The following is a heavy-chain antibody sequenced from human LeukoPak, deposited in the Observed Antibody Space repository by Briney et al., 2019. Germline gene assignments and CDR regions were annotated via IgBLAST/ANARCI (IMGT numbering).Heavy chain of an antibody. CDR3: ARAILTPSGYVWHFDL. J-gene: IGHJ2*01. CDR2: IHNSGSA. Sequence: SETLSLTCTVSGGSISTGGYYWSWIRQLPGKGLEWIGYIHNSGSAYYNPSLRSRVTMSVDTSKNQFSLSLGYMTAADTALYYCARAILTPSGYVWHFDLWGRGTLVTVSS. CDR1: GGSISTGGYY. D-gene: IGHD3-3*01. V-gene: IGHV4-31*03.